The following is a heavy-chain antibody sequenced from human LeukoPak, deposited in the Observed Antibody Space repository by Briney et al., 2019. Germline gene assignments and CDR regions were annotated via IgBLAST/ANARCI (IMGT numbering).Heavy chain of an antibody. J-gene: IGHJ4*02. CDR3: ARDHHHRSMVRGVSSDY. D-gene: IGHD3-10*01. CDR1: GFVFSNYG. CDR2: VRYDGSNE. Sequence: GGSLRLSCQTSGFVFSNYGMHWVRQSPGKGLEWVAFVRYDGSNEYYADSVKGRFTISRDNSRDTLYLRMNSLRAEDTAAYYCARDHHHRSMVRGVSSDYWGQGTLVTVSS. V-gene: IGHV3-30*02.